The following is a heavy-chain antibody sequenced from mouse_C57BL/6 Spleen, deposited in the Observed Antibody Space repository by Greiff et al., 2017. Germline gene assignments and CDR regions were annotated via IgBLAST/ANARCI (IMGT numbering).Heavy chain of an antibody. J-gene: IGHJ4*01. Sequence: VKLMESGPELVKPGASVKISCKASGYTFTDYYINWVKQRPGQGLEWIGWIFPGSGSTYYNEKFKGKATLTVDKSSSTAYMLLSSLTSEDSAVYFCARSITTGRGYAMDYWGQGTSVTVSS. CDR2: IFPGSGST. D-gene: IGHD1-1*01. V-gene: IGHV1-75*01. CDR1: GYTFTDYY. CDR3: ARSITTGRGYAMDY.